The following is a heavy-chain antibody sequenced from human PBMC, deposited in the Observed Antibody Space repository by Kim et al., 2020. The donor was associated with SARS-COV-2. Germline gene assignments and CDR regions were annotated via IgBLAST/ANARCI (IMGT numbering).Heavy chain of an antibody. V-gene: IGHV1-69*13. J-gene: IGHJ3*02. CDR2: IIPIFGTA. D-gene: IGHD2-15*01. CDR1: GGTFSSYA. Sequence: SVKVSCKASGGTFSSYAISWVRQAPGQGLEWMGGIIPIFGTANYAQKFQGRVTITADESTSTAYMELSSLRSEDTAVYYCARATIVVVVAGEGHDAFDIWGQGTMVTVSS. CDR3: ARATIVVVVAGEGHDAFDI.